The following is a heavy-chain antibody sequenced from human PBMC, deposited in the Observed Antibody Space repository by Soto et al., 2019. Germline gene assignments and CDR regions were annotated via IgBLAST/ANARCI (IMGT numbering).Heavy chain of an antibody. J-gene: IGHJ6*02. CDR2: IDWDDDK. CDR1: GFSLSTSGMC. CDR3: ARIRRVYYGDYEYYYYGMDV. Sequence: SGPTLVNPTQTLTLTCTFSGFSLSTSGMCVSWIRQPPGKALEWLALIDWDDDKYYSTSLKTRLTISKDTSKNQVALTMTNMDPVDTATYYCARIRRVYYGDYEYYYYGMDVWGQGTTVTVSS. D-gene: IGHD4-17*01. V-gene: IGHV2-70*01.